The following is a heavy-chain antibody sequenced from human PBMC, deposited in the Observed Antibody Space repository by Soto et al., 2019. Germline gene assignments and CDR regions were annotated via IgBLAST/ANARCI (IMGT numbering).Heavy chain of an antibody. V-gene: IGHV3-30-3*01. CDR2: ISYDGSNK. CDR1: GFTFSSYA. Sequence: GGSLRLSCAASGFTFSSYAMHWVRQAPGKGLEWVAVISYDGSNKYYADYVKGRFTISRDNSKNTLYLQMNSLRAEDTAVYYCARGSQQLPLPFTWYFDLWGRGTLVTVSS. D-gene: IGHD6-13*01. CDR3: ARGSQQLPLPFTWYFDL. J-gene: IGHJ2*01.